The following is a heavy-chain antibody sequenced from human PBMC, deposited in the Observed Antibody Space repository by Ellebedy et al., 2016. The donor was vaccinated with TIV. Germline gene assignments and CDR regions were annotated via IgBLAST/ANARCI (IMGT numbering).Heavy chain of an antibody. D-gene: IGHD6-19*01. V-gene: IGHV5-51*01. CDR3: ARGDRGSGWYWDK. Sequence: GESLKISCEASGSTFTRYWIGWVRQMPGKGLEWMGIIYLADSDTKYSPSFQGQVTISADKSITTAYLQWSSLKASDTAIYYCARGDRGSGWYWDKWGQGTLVTVSS. CDR1: GSTFTRYW. CDR2: IYLADSDT. J-gene: IGHJ4*02.